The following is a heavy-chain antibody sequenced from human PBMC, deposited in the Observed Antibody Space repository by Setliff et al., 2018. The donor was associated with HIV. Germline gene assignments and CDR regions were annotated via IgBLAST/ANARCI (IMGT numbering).Heavy chain of an antibody. CDR2: ISSSGSSI. D-gene: IGHD1-1*01. CDR3: ARDWGKTGYFYYGLDV. Sequence: GGSLRLSCAGSGYSFSSYEMNWVRQGPGKGLEWVSYISSSGSSIYYADSVKGRFTISRDNAKNSLYLQMNSLRAEDTAVYYCARDWGKTGYFYYGLDVWGQGTTVTVSS. J-gene: IGHJ6*02. V-gene: IGHV3-48*03. CDR1: GYSFSSYE.